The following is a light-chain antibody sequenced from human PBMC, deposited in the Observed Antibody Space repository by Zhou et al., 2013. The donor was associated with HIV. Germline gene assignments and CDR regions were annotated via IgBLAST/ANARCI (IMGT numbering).Light chain of an antibody. Sequence: RVMTQSPATLSVSPGERATLSCRASQSVRTHLAWYQQKPGQAPRLLIYSASTRATGIPARFSGSGSGTEFTLTISSLQSEDLGVYYCQHYDDWPTSFGQGTRVQIE. V-gene: IGKV3-15*01. CDR3: QHYDDWPTS. CDR1: QSVRTH. J-gene: IGKJ1*01. CDR2: SAS.